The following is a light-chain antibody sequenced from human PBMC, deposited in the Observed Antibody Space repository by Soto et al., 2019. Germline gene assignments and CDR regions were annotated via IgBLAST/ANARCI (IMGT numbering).Light chain of an antibody. CDR1: QSVGSSY. CDR3: QQYATSPFT. Sequence: EIVLTQSPGTLSLSPGERATLSCRASQSVGSSYLAWYQQKPGQAPRVLIYGASSMATGIPDRFSGSGSGTDFTLTISRLEPEDFAVYYCQQYATSPFTFGPGTKVDIK. CDR2: GAS. V-gene: IGKV3-20*01. J-gene: IGKJ3*01.